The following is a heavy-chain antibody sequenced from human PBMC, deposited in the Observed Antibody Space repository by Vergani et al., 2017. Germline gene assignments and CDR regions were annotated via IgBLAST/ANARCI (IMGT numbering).Heavy chain of an antibody. V-gene: IGHV3-30*03. J-gene: IGHJ1*01. D-gene: IGHD1-1*01. CDR3: ATKSCGTPGCQIGYFRE. Sequence: QVHLVESGGGVVQPGRSLRLSCVVSGFTSSYYGMHWVRQAPGKGLEWVAVISNDGTQKYDADSVKGRFTISRDNYKSTLYLQMNSLRTEDTAVYYCATKSCGTPGCQIGYFREWGQGTLVTVSS. CDR2: ISNDGTQK. CDR1: GFTSSYYG.